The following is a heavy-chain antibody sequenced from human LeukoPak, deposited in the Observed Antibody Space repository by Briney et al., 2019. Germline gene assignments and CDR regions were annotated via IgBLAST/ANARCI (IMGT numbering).Heavy chain of an antibody. V-gene: IGHV1-18*01. CDR3: ARDHGVFAGVIFYYYYGMDV. CDR1: GYTFTSYG. Sequence: ASVKVSCKASGYTFTSYGISWVRQAPGQGLEWMGWISAYNGNTNYAQKFQGRVTITADESTSTAYMELSSLRSEDTAVYYCARDHGVFAGVIFYYYYGMDVWGQGTTVTVSS. D-gene: IGHD3-16*02. J-gene: IGHJ6*02. CDR2: ISAYNGNT.